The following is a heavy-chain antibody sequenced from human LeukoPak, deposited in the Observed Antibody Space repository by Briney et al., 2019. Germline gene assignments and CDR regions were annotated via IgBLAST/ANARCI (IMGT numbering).Heavy chain of an antibody. V-gene: IGHV1-69*13. CDR2: IIPIFGTA. D-gene: IGHD3-10*01. J-gene: IGHJ6*02. CDR3: ARWGEAVIRIPRGGNYYYGMDV. Sequence: SVKVSCKASGCTFSSYAISWVRQAPGQGLEWMGGIIPIFGTANYAQKFQGRVTITADESTSTAYMELSSLRSEDTAVYYCARWGEAVIRIPRGGNYYYGMDVWGQGTTVTVSS. CDR1: GCTFSSYA.